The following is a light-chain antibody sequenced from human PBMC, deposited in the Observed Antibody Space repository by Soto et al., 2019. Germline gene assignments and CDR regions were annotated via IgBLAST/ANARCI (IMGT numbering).Light chain of an antibody. CDR2: GAS. J-gene: IGKJ1*01. Sequence: EIVMTQSPATLSVSPGERATLSCSASQSVSSNLAWYQQKPGQAPRLLIYGASTRASGIPARFSGSGSGTEFTLTISSLQSEDFAVYYGQQYNNWPPWSFGRGTKVEIK. CDR3: QQYNNWPPWS. V-gene: IGKV3-15*01. CDR1: QSVSSN.